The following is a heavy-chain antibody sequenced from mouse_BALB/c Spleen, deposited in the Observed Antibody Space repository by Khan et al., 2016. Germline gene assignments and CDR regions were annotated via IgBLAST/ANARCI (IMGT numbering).Heavy chain of an antibody. D-gene: IGHD1-2*01. V-gene: IGHV3-2*02. CDR1: GYSITSDYA. CDR2: ISYSGST. J-gene: IGHJ3*01. CDR3: AITTATTWFAY. Sequence: EVQLQESGPGLVKPSQSLSLTCTVTGYSITSDYAWNWIRQFPGNKLEWMGYISYSGSTSYNPSLKSRISITRDTSKYQFFLQLNSVTTEDTATYYCAITTATTWFAYWGQGTLVTVSA.